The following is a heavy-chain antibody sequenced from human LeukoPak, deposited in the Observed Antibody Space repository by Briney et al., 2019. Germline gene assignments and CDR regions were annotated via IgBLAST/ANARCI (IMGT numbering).Heavy chain of an antibody. J-gene: IGHJ4*02. CDR1: GFTLSSHR. D-gene: IGHD3-3*01. CDR3: AKDGGFWSDYSYFDY. CDR2: ISSRSRFK. V-gene: IGHV3-21*06. Sequence: GRSLRLSCAASGFTLSSHRMDWVRQAPGEGLEWVSSISSRSRFKDYADSVKDRFTISRDNPKNLRYLQMNSLRAEDTAVYFCAKDGGFWSDYSYFDYWGQGTQVTVSS.